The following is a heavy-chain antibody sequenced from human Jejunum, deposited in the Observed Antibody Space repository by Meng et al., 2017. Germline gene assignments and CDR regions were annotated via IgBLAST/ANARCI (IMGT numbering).Heavy chain of an antibody. D-gene: IGHD2-8*01. CDR1: GDSISSSYW. CDR2: IYHSGTT. CDR3: ARDFEALNGV. J-gene: IGHJ1*01. Sequence: QVHRPESGPGLVTPWGTLSLTCAVSGDSISSSYWWSWVRQSPGKGLEWIGEIYHSGTTNYNPSLKSRVTLSVDKSKNQFSLNLSSVTAADTAVYFCARDFEALNGVWGQGTLVTVSS. V-gene: IGHV4-4*02.